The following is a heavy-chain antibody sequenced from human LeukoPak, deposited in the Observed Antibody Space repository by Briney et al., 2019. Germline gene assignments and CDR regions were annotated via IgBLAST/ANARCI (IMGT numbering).Heavy chain of an antibody. J-gene: IGHJ4*02. CDR2: ISGTSTYI. CDR1: GFTFSSYT. CDR3: AREYGSLNDY. V-gene: IGHV3-21*04. Sequence: PGGSLRLSCAASGFTFSSYTMNWVRQAPGKGLEWVSSISGTSTYIYYADSLKGRFTISRDNAKNSLFLQLDSLRAEDTAMYYCAREYGSLNDYWGQGTLATVSS. D-gene: IGHD3-16*02.